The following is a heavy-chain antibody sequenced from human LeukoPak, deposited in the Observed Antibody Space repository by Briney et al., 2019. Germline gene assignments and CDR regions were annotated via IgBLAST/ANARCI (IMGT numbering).Heavy chain of an antibody. CDR1: GGSISSYY. CDR2: IYYSGST. CDR3: ARHSSGWYMKYFQH. J-gene: IGHJ1*01. D-gene: IGHD6-19*01. Sequence: SETLSLTCTVSGGSISSYYWSWIRQPPWKGLEWIGYIYYSGSTYYNPSLKSRVTISVDTSKNQFSLKLSSVTAADTAVYYCARHSSGWYMKYFQHWGQGTLVTVSS. V-gene: IGHV4-59*08.